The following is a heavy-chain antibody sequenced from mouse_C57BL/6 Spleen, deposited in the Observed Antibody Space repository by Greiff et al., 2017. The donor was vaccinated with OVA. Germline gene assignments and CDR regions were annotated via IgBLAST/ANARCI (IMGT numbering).Heavy chain of an antibody. CDR3: TRWDTTVVAPDY. Sequence: LQESGAELVRPGASVTLSCKASGYTFTDYEMHWVKQTPVHGLEWIGAIDPETGGTAYNQKFKGKAILTADKSSSTAYMELRSLTSEDSAVYYCTRWDTTVVAPDYWGQGTTLTVSS. CDR1: GYTFTDYE. CDR2: IDPETGGT. D-gene: IGHD1-1*01. V-gene: IGHV1-15*01. J-gene: IGHJ2*01.